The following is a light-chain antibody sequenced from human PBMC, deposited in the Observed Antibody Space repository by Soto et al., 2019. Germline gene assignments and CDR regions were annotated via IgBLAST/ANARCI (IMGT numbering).Light chain of an antibody. J-gene: IGLJ1*01. CDR2: EVS. CDR3: SSYAGSNNYV. Sequence: QSVLTQPPSASGSPGQSVTISCTGTSSYVGGYNYVSWYQQHPGKAPKLMIYEVSKRPSGVPDRFSGSKSGNTASLTVSGLQAEDEADYHSSSYAGSNNYVFGPGTKVTVL. V-gene: IGLV2-8*01. CDR1: SSYVGGYNY.